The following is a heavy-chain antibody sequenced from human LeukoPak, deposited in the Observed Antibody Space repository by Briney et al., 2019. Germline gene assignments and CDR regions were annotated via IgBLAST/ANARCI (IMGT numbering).Heavy chain of an antibody. CDR2: ISGSGGST. Sequence: GGSLRLSCAASGFTFSSYAMSWVRQAPGQGLEWVSAISGSGGSTYYADSVKGRFTISRDNSKNTLYLQMNSLRAEDTAVYYCAKDPGVAATLSGAFDIWGQGTMVTVSS. CDR3: AKDPGVAATLSGAFDI. CDR1: GFTFSSYA. V-gene: IGHV3-23*01. D-gene: IGHD2-15*01. J-gene: IGHJ3*02.